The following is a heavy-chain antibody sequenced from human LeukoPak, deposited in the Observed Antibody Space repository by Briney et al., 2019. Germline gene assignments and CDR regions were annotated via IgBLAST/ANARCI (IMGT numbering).Heavy chain of an antibody. J-gene: IGHJ4*02. Sequence: SETLSLTCTVSGGSISSSSYYWGWIRQPPGKGLEWIGSIYYSGSTYQNPSLKSRVTISVDTSKNQFSLKLSSVTAADTAVYYCARIPTVTFFDYWGQGTLVTVSS. V-gene: IGHV4-39*07. D-gene: IGHD4-17*01. CDR3: ARIPTVTFFDY. CDR2: IYYSGST. CDR1: GGSISSSSYY.